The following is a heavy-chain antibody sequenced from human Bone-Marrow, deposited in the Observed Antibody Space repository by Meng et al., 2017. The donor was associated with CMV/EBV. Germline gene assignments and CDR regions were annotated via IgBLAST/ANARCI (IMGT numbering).Heavy chain of an antibody. Sequence: GESLKISCAASGFTFSSYAMSWVRQAPGKGLEWVSAISGSGGSTYYADSVKGRFTISRDNSKNTLYLQMNSLRAEDTAVYYCARDYSSVGDFWSGYYYYYYGMDVWGQGTTVTVSS. V-gene: IGHV3-23*01. J-gene: IGHJ6*02. CDR3: ARDYSSVGDFWSGYYYYYYGMDV. CDR2: ISGSGGST. D-gene: IGHD3-3*01. CDR1: GFTFSSYA.